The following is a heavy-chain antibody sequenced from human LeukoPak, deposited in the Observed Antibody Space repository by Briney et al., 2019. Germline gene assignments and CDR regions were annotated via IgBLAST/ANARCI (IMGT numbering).Heavy chain of an antibody. CDR3: ARHYYDSSGYYPWYFDY. J-gene: IGHJ4*02. D-gene: IGHD3-22*01. CDR2: IYYSGST. Sequence: SETLSLTCTVSGGSFSSSTYYWGWIRQPPGKGLEWIGSIYYSGSTYYNQSLKSRVTISADMSKNQFSLKVTSVTAADTAVYYCARHYYDSSGYYPWYFDYWGQGTLVTVSS. V-gene: IGHV4-39*01. CDR1: GGSFSSSTYY.